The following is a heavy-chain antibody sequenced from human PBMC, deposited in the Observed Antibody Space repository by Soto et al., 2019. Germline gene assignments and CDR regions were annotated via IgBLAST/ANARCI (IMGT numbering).Heavy chain of an antibody. CDR1: GFTFSSYG. D-gene: IGHD2-2*01. CDR2: ISYDGSNK. J-gene: IGHJ6*02. Sequence: PGGSLRLSCAASGFTFSSYGMHWVRQAPGKGLEWVAVISYDGSNKYYADSVKGRFTIPRDNSKNTLYLQMNSLRAEDTAVYYCAKDTDIVLVPAPSSSLGMDVWGQGTTVTVSS. CDR3: AKDTDIVLVPAPSSSLGMDV. V-gene: IGHV3-30*18.